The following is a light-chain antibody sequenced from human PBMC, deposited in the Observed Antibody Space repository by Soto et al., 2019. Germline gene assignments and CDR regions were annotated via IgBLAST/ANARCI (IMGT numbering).Light chain of an antibody. J-gene: IGLJ2*01. CDR3: SSYTSSNTLL. CDR1: SSDVGAYNY. CDR2: EVH. V-gene: IGLV2-14*01. Sequence: QSALTQPASVSGSPGQSITISCTGTSSDVGAYNYVSWYQHHPGKAPKLLIYEVHNRPSGVSDRFSASKSANTASLTISGLQAEDEADYYCSSYTSSNTLLFGGGTKLTVL.